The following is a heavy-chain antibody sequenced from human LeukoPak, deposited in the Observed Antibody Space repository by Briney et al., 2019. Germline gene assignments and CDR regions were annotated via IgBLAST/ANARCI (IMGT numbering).Heavy chain of an antibody. J-gene: IGHJ5*02. V-gene: IGHV4-39*01. CDR1: GGSISSSSYY. Sequence: SQTLSLTCTVSGGSISSSSYYWGWLREPPGKGLEWFGRIYYSGSTYSNPSFKSRVTISVDTSRNQFSLKLSSVTAADTAVYYCARGGNYWPQWWFDPWGRGTLVSVSA. CDR2: IYYSGST. D-gene: IGHD1-26*01. CDR3: ARGGNYWPQWWFDP.